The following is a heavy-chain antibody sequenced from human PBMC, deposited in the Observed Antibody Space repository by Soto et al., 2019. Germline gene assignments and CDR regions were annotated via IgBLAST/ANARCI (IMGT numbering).Heavy chain of an antibody. Sequence: QITLKESGPTLVKPTQTLTLTCTFSGFSLSTSGVGVGWIRQPPGKALEWLALIYWDDDKRYSPSLKSRLTITKDTSKNQVVLTMTNMDPVDTATYYCAHTYYGSVSYSGIVWFDPWGQGTLVTVSS. CDR2: IYWDDDK. J-gene: IGHJ5*02. V-gene: IGHV2-5*02. D-gene: IGHD3-10*01. CDR3: AHTYYGSVSYSGIVWFDP. CDR1: GFSLSTSGVG.